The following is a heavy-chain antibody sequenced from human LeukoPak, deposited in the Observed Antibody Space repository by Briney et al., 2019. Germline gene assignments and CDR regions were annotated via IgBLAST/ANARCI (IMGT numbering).Heavy chain of an antibody. J-gene: IGHJ4*02. CDR1: GYTFTSYG. V-gene: IGHV1-18*01. CDR3: ARTHDFWAARKGDYFDP. CDR2: VSGYNGVT. Sequence: ASVKVSCKASGYTFTSYGISWVRQAPGQGLEWMGWVSGYNGVTNYAQRFQDRITMTVDKSTTTVYMELSSLRSDDTAVYYCARTHDFWAARKGDYFDPWGQGTLVTVSS. D-gene: IGHD3-3*01.